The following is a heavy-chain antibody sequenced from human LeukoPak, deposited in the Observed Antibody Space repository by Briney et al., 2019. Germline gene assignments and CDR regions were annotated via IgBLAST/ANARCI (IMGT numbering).Heavy chain of an antibody. CDR1: GFTFSSYA. J-gene: IGHJ3*02. V-gene: IGHV3-23*01. Sequence: PGGSLRLSCAASGFTFSSYAMSWVRQAPGKGLEWVSAISGSGGSTYYADSVKGRFTISRDNSKNTLYLQMNSLRAEDTAVYYCTQQWLVLGAFDIWDQGTMVTVSS. CDR3: TQQWLVLGAFDI. CDR2: ISGSGGST. D-gene: IGHD6-19*01.